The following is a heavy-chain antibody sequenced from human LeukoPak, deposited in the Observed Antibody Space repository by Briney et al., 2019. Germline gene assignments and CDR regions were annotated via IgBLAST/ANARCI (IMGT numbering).Heavy chain of an antibody. V-gene: IGHV1-46*01. D-gene: IGHD6-6*01. J-gene: IGHJ5*02. CDR3: ARFLSSSAGFGP. Sequence: ASVKVSCKASGYTFTSYYMHWVRQAPGQGLEWMGIINPSGGSTSYAQKFQGRVTMTRDMSSSTVYMELSSLRSEDTAVYYCARFLSSSAGFGPWGQGTLVTVSS. CDR2: INPSGGST. CDR1: GYTFTSYY.